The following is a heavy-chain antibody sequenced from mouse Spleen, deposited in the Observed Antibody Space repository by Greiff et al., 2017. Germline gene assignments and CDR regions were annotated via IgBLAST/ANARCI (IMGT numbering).Heavy chain of an antibody. J-gene: IGHJ2*01. V-gene: IGHV1S29*02. CDR3: AREERNYYGSSYDYFDY. Sequence: EVQLQQSGPELVKPGASVKISCKASGYTFTDYNMHWVKQSHGKSLEWIGYIYPYNGGTGYNQKFKSKATLTVDNSSSTAYMELRSLTSEDSAVYYCAREERNYYGSSYDYFDYWGQGTTLTVSS. D-gene: IGHD1-1*01. CDR1: GYTFTDYN. CDR2: IYPYNGGT.